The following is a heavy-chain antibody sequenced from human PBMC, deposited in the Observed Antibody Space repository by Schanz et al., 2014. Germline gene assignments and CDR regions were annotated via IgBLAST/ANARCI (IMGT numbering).Heavy chain of an antibody. CDR2: INPIGGST. CDR1: GYTFTNFF. V-gene: IGHV1-46*03. J-gene: IGHJ4*02. Sequence: QVHLLQSGAEVKKPGASVKVSCKAPGYTFTNFFLHWVRQAPGQGLEWMGIINPIGGSTTYAQKLRGAVTLTTDTSTNTAYLELTSLRSEDTAVYYCTRGSPENKIREELDYWGQGTLVTVSS. D-gene: IGHD3-10*01. CDR3: TRGSPENKIREELDY.